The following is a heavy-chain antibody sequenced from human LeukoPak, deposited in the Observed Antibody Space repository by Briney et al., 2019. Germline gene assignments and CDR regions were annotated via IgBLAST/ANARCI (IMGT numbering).Heavy chain of an antibody. CDR3: ARHGSDSSGYSFDY. D-gene: IGHD3-22*01. CDR2: INHSGST. V-gene: IGHV4-34*01. CDR1: GGSFSGYY. Sequence: SETLSLTCAVYGGSFSGYYWSWIRQPPGKGLEWIGEINHSGSTNYNPSLKSRVTISVDTSKNQFSLKLSSVTAADTAVYYCARHGSDSSGYSFDYWGQGTLVTVSS. J-gene: IGHJ4*02.